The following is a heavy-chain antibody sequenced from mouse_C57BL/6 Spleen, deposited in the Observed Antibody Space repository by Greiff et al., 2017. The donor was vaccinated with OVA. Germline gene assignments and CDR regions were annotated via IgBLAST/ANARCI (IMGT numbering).Heavy chain of an antibody. CDR3: ARDDDYDEGFDY. J-gene: IGHJ2*01. Sequence: VQLQQSGAELARPGASVKLSCKASGYTFTSYGISWVKQSTGQGLEWIGEIYPRSGNTYYNEKFKGKATLTADKSSSTAYMELRSLTSEDSAVYFCARDDDYDEGFDYWGQGTTLTVSS. CDR2: IYPRSGNT. D-gene: IGHD2-4*01. V-gene: IGHV1-81*01. CDR1: GYTFTSYG.